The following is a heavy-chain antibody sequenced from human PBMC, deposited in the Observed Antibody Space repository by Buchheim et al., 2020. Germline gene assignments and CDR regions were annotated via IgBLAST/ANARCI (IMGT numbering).Heavy chain of an antibody. Sequence: QVQLQESGPGLVRPSGTLSLTCAVSGGSISSNNWWTWVRQPPGKGLEWIGSIYHGGRTNYNPSLKSRVTISIDKSKNQFSLRLSSVTAADTAVYYCAKKGTSIFGVLTARWFDPWGQGTL. CDR3: AKKGTSIFGVLTARWFDP. CDR2: IYHGGRT. D-gene: IGHD3-3*01. V-gene: IGHV4-4*02. CDR1: GGSISSNNW. J-gene: IGHJ5*02.